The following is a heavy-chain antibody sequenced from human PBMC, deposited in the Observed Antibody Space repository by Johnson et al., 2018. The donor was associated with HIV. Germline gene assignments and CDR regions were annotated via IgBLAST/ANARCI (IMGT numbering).Heavy chain of an antibody. J-gene: IGHJ3*02. Sequence: VHLVESGGGVVQPGRSLRLSCAASGFIFSTYWMTWVRQAPGKGLEWMANIKQDGSEKYYVDSVRGRFTISRDNAKNLLYLQMNSLRAEDAAVYYCARPIARGASNIWGQGTMVTVSS. CDR1: GFIFSTYW. CDR3: ARPIARGASNI. V-gene: IGHV3-7*03. D-gene: IGHD1-26*01. CDR2: IKQDGSEK.